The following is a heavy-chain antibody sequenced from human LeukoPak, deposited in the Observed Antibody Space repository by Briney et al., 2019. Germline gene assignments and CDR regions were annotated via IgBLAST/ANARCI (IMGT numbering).Heavy chain of an antibody. J-gene: IGHJ4*02. D-gene: IGHD3-10*01. V-gene: IGHV3-21*04. Sequence: KAGGSLRLSCAASGFTFSSYSMNWVRQAPGKGLEWVSSISSSSSYIYYADSVKGRFTISRDKSKNTLYVQMTSLRAEDTAIYYCAKGSDYYGSVTSKKIDWRQGTLVTVSS. CDR1: GFTFSSYS. CDR3: AKGSDYYGSVTSKKID. CDR2: ISSSSSYI.